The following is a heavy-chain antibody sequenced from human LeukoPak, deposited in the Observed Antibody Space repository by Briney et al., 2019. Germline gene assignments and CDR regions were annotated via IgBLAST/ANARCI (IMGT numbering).Heavy chain of an antibody. CDR3: ARDLSGWGPDPDAFDI. J-gene: IGHJ3*02. CDR2: INHSGST. D-gene: IGHD6-19*01. Sequence: PSETLSLTCAVYGGSFSGYYWSWIRQPPGKGLEWIGEINHSGSTNYNPSLKSRVTISVDTSKNQFSLKLSSVTAADTAVYYCARDLSGWGPDPDAFDIWGQGTMVTVSS. CDR1: GGSFSGYY. V-gene: IGHV4-34*01.